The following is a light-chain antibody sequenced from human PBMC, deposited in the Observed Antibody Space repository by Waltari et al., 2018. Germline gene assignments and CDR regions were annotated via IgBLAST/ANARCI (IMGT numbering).Light chain of an antibody. CDR1: QSLLHSNGYHY. V-gene: IGKV2-28*01. CDR2: FAS. J-gene: IGKJ1*01. CDR3: MQTVQTLTWT. Sequence: DIVMTQSPLSLRVAPGEPTSISCSSSQSLLHSNGYHYLDWYVQKPGQSPQLLIYFASDRASGVPDRFSGSASGRDFTLTISRVEAEDVGVYYCMQTVQTLTWTFGQGTKLEIK.